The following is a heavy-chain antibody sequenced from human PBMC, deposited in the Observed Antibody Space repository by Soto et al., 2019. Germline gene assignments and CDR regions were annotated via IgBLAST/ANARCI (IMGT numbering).Heavy chain of an antibody. CDR3: ARGGTNWNYDGWFDP. Sequence: QVQLVQSGAEVKKPGASVKVSCKASGYTFTGYYMHWVRQAPGQGLEWMGWINPNSGGTNYAQKFQGWVTMTRDTSISTAYMELSRLRSDDTAVYYCARGGTNWNYDGWFDPWGQGTLVTVSS. J-gene: IGHJ5*02. CDR2: INPNSGGT. D-gene: IGHD1-7*01. CDR1: GYTFTGYY. V-gene: IGHV1-2*04.